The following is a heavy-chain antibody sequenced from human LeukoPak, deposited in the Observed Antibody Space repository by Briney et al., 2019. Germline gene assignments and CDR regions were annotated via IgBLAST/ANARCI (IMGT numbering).Heavy chain of an antibody. V-gene: IGHV1-69*06. D-gene: IGHD6-19*01. CDR3: ASAHTTTVAAFDS. Sequence: SVKVSCKTSGGTFSSYAISWVRQAPGPGLAWLGGIIPIFGTANYALKFQDRVTITANKSTSTAYMYLSSLRSDDAAVYYCASAHTTTVAAFDSWGQGTLVTVSS. CDR2: IIPIFGTA. J-gene: IGHJ4*02. CDR1: GGTFSSYA.